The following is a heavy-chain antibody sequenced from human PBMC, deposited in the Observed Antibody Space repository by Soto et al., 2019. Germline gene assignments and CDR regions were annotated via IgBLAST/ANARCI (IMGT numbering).Heavy chain of an antibody. CDR2: IKDKTDGGTT. CDR3: TTGHY. Sequence: VGALRLSCTASGFTFSNMWMSWVRQAPGKGLEWVGRIKDKTDGGTTDYAAPVKGRFAISRDDSKSRLYLQMNSLKTDDTAVYYCTTGHYWGQGTLVTVSS. J-gene: IGHJ4*02. CDR1: GFTFSNMW. V-gene: IGHV3-15*01.